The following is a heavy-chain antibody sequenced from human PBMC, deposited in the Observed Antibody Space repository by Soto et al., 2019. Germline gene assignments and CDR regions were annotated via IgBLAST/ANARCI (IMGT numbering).Heavy chain of an antibody. D-gene: IGHD3-10*01. Sequence: PSETLSLTCAVYGGSFSGYYWSWIRQPPGKGLEWIGEINHSGSTNYNPSLKSRVTISVDTSKNQFSLKLSSVTAADTAVYYCARGPGGSGSHYKGTYYYYGMDVWGQGTTVTVSS. CDR1: GGSFSGYY. CDR3: ARGPGGSGSHYKGTYYYYGMDV. CDR2: INHSGST. J-gene: IGHJ6*02. V-gene: IGHV4-34*01.